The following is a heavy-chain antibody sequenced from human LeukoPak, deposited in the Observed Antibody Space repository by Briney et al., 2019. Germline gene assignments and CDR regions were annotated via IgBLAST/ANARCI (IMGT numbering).Heavy chain of an antibody. CDR3: AKDGNLGDIVVVPAVFFDY. J-gene: IGHJ4*02. V-gene: IGHV3-9*01. D-gene: IGHD2-2*01. CDR2: ISWNSNSV. Sequence: GGSLRLSCAASGFTFDDSAMHWVRQAPGKGLEWVSGISWNSNSVGYADSVKGRFTISRDNAKNSLYLQMNSLKAEDTALYYCAKDGNLGDIVVVPAVFFDYWGQGTLVTVSS. CDR1: GFTFDDSA.